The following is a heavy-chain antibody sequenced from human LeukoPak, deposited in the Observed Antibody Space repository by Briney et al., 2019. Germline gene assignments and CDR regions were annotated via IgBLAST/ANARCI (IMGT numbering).Heavy chain of an antibody. J-gene: IGHJ6*03. CDR2: MNPNSGNT. CDR1: GYTFTSYD. V-gene: IGHV1-8*01. Sequence: ASVKVSCKASGYTFTSYDINWVRQATGQGLEWMGWMNPNSGNTGYAQKFQGRVTITTDESTSTAYMELSSLRSEDTAVYYCARPDYSNPYYYYMDVWGKGTTVTVSS. CDR3: ARPDYSNPYYYYMDV. D-gene: IGHD4-11*01.